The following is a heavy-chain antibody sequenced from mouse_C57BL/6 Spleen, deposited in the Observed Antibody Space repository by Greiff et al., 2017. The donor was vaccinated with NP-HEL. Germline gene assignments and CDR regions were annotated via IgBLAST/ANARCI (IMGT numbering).Heavy chain of an antibody. Sequence: QVQLKESGPELVKPGASVKISCKASGYSFTSYYIHWVKQRPGQGLEWIGWIYPGSGNTKYNEKFKGKATLTADTSSSTAYMQLSSLTSEDSAVYYCALYYGSSSFAYWGQGTLVTVSA. V-gene: IGHV1-66*01. CDR1: GYSFTSYY. J-gene: IGHJ3*01. CDR2: IYPGSGNT. CDR3: ALYYGSSSFAY. D-gene: IGHD1-1*01.